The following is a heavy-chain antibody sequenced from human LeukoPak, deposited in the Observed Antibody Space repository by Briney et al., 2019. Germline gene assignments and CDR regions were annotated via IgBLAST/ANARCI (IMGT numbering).Heavy chain of an antibody. V-gene: IGHV4-61*02. CDR2: IYTSGST. CDR1: GGSISSGGYY. Sequence: SQTLSLTCTVSGGSISSGGYYWSWIRQPAGKGLEWIGRIYTSGSTNYNPSLKSRVTMSVDTSKNQFSLKLSSVTAADTAVYYCARDETSAAPGYSSGWYRGNWFDPWGQGTLVTVSS. CDR3: ARDETSAAPGYSSGWYRGNWFDP. D-gene: IGHD6-19*01. J-gene: IGHJ5*02.